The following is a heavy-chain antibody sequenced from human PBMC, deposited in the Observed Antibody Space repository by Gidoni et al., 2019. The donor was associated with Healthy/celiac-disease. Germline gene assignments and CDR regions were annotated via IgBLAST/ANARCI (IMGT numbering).Heavy chain of an antibody. CDR3: AREGEQQLYDY. D-gene: IGHD6-13*01. Sequence: EVQLVESGGGLVQPGGSLRLSCAASGFTFSSYWMSWVRQAPGEGLEWVANIKQDGSEKYYVDSVKGRFTISRDNAKNSLYLQMNSLRAEDTAVYYCAREGEQQLYDYWGQGTLVTVSS. CDR1: GFTFSSYW. V-gene: IGHV3-7*01. J-gene: IGHJ4*02. CDR2: IKQDGSEK.